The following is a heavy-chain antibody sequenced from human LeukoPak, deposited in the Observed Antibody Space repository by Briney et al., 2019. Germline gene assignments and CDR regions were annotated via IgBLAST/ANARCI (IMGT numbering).Heavy chain of an antibody. J-gene: IGHJ2*01. D-gene: IGHD5-12*01. CDR1: GFTFSTYA. CDR3: ARGDIALWYFDV. CDR2: ISGGGGST. V-gene: IGHV3-23*01. Sequence: GGSLRLSCAASGFTFSTYAMSWVRQAPGKGLERVSAISGGGGSTYYAESVKGRFTISRDNPKNTLYLQMNSLRADDTAVYYCARGDIALWYFDVWGRGTLVTVSS.